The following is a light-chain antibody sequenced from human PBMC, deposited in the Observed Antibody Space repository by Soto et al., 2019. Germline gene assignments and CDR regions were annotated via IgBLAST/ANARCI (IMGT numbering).Light chain of an antibody. CDR3: QQFDSYPYT. J-gene: IGKJ2*01. V-gene: IGKV1-5*03. Sequence: DIQMTQSPSTLSASVGDRVTITCRASQNINSWLAWYQQKPGKAPKLLIYKASRLQSGVPSRFSGTESGTEFTLTISSLQPDDFATYYCQQFDSYPYTCGQGTNLEI. CDR1: QNINSW. CDR2: KAS.